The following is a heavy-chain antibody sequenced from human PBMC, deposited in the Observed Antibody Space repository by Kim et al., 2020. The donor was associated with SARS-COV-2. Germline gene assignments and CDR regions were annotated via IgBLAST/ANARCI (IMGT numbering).Heavy chain of an antibody. Sequence: GGSLRLSCAASGFTFSSYAMHWVRQAPGKGLEWVAVISYDGSNKYYADSVKGRFTISRDNSKNTLYLQMNSLRAEDTAVYYCARDQLLLPSLIDYWGQGT. J-gene: IGHJ4*02. D-gene: IGHD3-22*01. CDR2: ISYDGSNK. CDR3: ARDQLLLPSLIDY. V-gene: IGHV3-30*04. CDR1: GFTFSSYA.